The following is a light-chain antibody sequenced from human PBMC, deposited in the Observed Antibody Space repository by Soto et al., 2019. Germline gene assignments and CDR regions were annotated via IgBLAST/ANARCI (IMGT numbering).Light chain of an antibody. V-gene: IGLV2-8*01. CDR1: SSDVGGYNY. CDR3: SSSAGSNIV. Sequence: QSALTQPPSASGSPGQSVTISCTGTSSDVGGYNYVSWYQQHPGKAPKLMIYEVSKRPSGVPDRCSGSKSGNTASLTVSGLQAEDEADYYCSSSAGSNIVFGGGTQLTVL. CDR2: EVS. J-gene: IGLJ2*01.